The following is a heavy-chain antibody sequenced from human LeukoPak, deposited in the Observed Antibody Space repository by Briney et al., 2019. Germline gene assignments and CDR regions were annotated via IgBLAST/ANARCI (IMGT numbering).Heavy chain of an antibody. D-gene: IGHD3-10*01. CDR1: GFTFSSYA. Sequence: GGSLRLSCAASGFTFSSYAMNWVRQAPGKGLEWVSAISGSGGSTYYADSVKGRFTISRDNSKNTLYLQMNSLRAEDTAVYYCATDRGGYGSGSYDYWGQGTLVTVSS. CDR3: ATDRGGYGSGSYDY. J-gene: IGHJ4*02. CDR2: ISGSGGST. V-gene: IGHV3-23*01.